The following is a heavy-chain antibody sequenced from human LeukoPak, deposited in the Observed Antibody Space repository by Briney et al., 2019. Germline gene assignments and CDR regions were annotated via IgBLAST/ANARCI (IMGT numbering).Heavy chain of an antibody. Sequence: SQTLSLTCIVSGGSISSGGYYWSWIRQHPGKGLEWIGYIYYSGSTYYNPSLKSRVTISVDTSKNQFSLKLSSVTAADTAVYYCARVRGSGSYYGGFIDYWGQGTLVTVSS. CDR1: GGSISSGGYY. D-gene: IGHD3-10*01. CDR3: ARVRGSGSYYGGFIDY. CDR2: IYYSGST. J-gene: IGHJ4*02. V-gene: IGHV4-31*03.